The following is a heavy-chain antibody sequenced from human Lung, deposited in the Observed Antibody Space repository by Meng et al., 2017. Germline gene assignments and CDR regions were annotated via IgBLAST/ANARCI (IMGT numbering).Heavy chain of an antibody. Sequence: QVQLQESGPGLVKPSGTLSLTCGVSGGSISSSNWWSWVRQPSGKGLEWIGEIYHSGGTKYNPSLKSRVTISVDKSKNQFSLKLSSVTAADTAVYYCARGLGEAVVPRTMFDYWGQGTLVTVSS. V-gene: IGHV4-4*02. D-gene: IGHD2-2*01. CDR1: GGSISSSNW. CDR3: ARGLGEAVVPRTMFDY. CDR2: IYHSGGT. J-gene: IGHJ4*02.